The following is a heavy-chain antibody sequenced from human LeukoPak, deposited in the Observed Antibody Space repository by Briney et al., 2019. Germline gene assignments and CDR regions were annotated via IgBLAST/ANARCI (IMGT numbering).Heavy chain of an antibody. V-gene: IGHV1-69*06. J-gene: IGHJ4*02. D-gene: IGHD4-23*01. CDR2: IIPIFGTA. CDR1: GCTFSSYA. Sequence: ASVKVSCKASGCTFSSYAISWVRQAPGQGLEWMGGIIPIFGTANYAQKFQGRVTITADKSTSTAYMELSSLRSEDTAVYYCARGDYGGNPSMVNWGQGTLVTVSS. CDR3: ARGDYGGNPSMVN.